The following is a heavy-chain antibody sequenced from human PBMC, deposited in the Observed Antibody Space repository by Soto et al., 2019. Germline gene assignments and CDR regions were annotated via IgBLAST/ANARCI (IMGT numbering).Heavy chain of an antibody. V-gene: IGHV4-59*01. Sequence: QVQLHESGPGLVKPSETLSLTCTVSGGSINSDYWTWIRQPTGKGLDWIAYISYSGKTNYNPSLKSRVNISIDMSKNQFSLKLGAVTAADTAVYSCSRMRVFGEISHYFDHWGQGILVTVSS. CDR1: GGSINSDY. J-gene: IGHJ4*02. CDR3: SRMRVFGEISHYFDH. CDR2: ISYSGKT. D-gene: IGHD3-10*01.